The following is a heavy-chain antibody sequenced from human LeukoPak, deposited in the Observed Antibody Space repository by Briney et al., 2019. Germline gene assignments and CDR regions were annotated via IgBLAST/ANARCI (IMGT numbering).Heavy chain of an antibody. CDR3: ARARGYSYGYSDY. J-gene: IGHJ4*02. D-gene: IGHD5-18*01. V-gene: IGHV3-48*01. Sequence: PGGSLRLSCAASGFTFSSYSMNWVRQAPGKGLEWGSYISSSSSIIDYADSVKGRFTISRDNAKNSLYPQMNILRAEDTAVYYCARARGYSYGYSDYWGQGTLVTVSS. CDR2: ISSSSSII. CDR1: GFTFSSYS.